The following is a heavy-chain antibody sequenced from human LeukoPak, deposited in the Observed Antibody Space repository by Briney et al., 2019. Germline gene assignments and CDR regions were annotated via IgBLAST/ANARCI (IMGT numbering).Heavy chain of an antibody. CDR2: IYPGDSDT. Sequence: GESLNISCKGSGYSFTSYWIGWVRQLPGKGLEWMGIIYPGDSDTRYSPSFQGQVTISADKSISTAYLQWSSLKASDTAIYCARATDCSGGSCYDYWGQGTLVTVSS. J-gene: IGHJ4*02. CDR3: ARATDCSGGSCYDY. CDR1: GYSFTSYW. D-gene: IGHD2-15*01. V-gene: IGHV5-51*01.